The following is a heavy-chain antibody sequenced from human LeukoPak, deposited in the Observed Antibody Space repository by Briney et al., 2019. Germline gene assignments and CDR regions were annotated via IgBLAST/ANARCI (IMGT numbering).Heavy chain of an antibody. CDR3: ARANYDFWSGYLLQH. D-gene: IGHD3-3*01. CDR1: GGSFRGYY. V-gene: IGHV4-34*01. CDR2: IYYSGST. Sequence: PSETLSLTCAVDGGSFRGYYWGWIRQPPGKGLEWIGSIYYSGSTYYNPSLKSRVTISVDTSKNQFSLKLSSVTAADTAVYYCARANYDFWSGYLLQHWGQGTLVTVSS. J-gene: IGHJ1*01.